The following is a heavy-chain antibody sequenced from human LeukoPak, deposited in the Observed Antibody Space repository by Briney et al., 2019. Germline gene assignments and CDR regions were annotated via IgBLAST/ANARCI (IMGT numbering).Heavy chain of an antibody. CDR1: GGSISSGSYY. D-gene: IGHD1/OR15-1a*01. V-gene: IGHV4-61*02. CDR3: ARNKRDFNWFDP. Sequence: TSETLSLTCTVSGGSISSGSYYWSWIRQPAGKGLEWIGRIYTSGSTNYNPSLKSRVTISVDTSKNQFSLKLSSVTAADTAVYYCARNKRDFNWFDPWGQGTLVTVSS. J-gene: IGHJ5*02. CDR2: IYTSGST.